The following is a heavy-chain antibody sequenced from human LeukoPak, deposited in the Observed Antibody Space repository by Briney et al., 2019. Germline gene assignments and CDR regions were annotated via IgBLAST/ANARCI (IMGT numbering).Heavy chain of an antibody. Sequence: PGGSLRLSCAASGFTFSSYSMNWVRQAPGKGLEWVSSISSSSSYIYYADSVKGRFTISRDNAKNSLYLQMNSLRAEDTAVYYCARDVWQQLDRHNWFDPWGQGTLVTVSS. J-gene: IGHJ5*02. V-gene: IGHV3-21*01. CDR1: GFTFSSYS. CDR2: ISSSSSYI. D-gene: IGHD6-13*01. CDR3: ARDVWQQLDRHNWFDP.